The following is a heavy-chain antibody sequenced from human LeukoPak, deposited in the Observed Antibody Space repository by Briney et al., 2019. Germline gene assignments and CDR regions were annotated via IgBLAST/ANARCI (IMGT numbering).Heavy chain of an antibody. J-gene: IGHJ4*02. D-gene: IGHD3-22*01. CDR2: INAGNGNT. CDR3: ARGVPNYYDSSGYWPGYFDY. V-gene: IGHV1-3*03. CDR1: GYTFTSYA. Sequence: GASVKVSCKASGYTFTSYAMHWVRQAPGQRLEWMGWINAGNGNTKYSQEFQGRVTITRDTSASTAYMELSSLRSEDMAVYYCARGVPNYYDSSGYWPGYFDYWGQGTLVTVSS.